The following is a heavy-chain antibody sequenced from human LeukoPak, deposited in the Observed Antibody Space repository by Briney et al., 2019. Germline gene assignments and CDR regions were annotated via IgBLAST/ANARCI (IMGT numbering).Heavy chain of an antibody. J-gene: IGHJ6*03. CDR2: IYYSGST. V-gene: IGHV4-59*01. Sequence: PSETLSLTCTVSGGSISSYYWSWIRQPPGKGLEWIGYIYYSGSTNYNPSLKSRVTISVDTSKNQLSLKLSSVTAADTAVYYCASIRPVVVPAGHRDYYYYYMDVWGKGTTVTASS. CDR3: ASIRPVVVPAGHRDYYYYYMDV. CDR1: GGSISSYY. D-gene: IGHD2-2*01.